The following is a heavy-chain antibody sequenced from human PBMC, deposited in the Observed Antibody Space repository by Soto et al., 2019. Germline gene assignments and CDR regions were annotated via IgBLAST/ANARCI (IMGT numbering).Heavy chain of an antibody. CDR3: ARVTRGYCSSNSCLSDAFDI. CDR2: ISAYNGNT. D-gene: IGHD2-2*01. CDR1: GYTFTSYG. V-gene: IGHV1-18*01. J-gene: IGHJ3*02. Sequence: QVQLVQSGAEVKKPGASVKVSCKASGYTFTSYGISWVRQAPGQGLEWMGWISAYNGNTNYAQKLQGRVTMTTDTSTSAAYMELRSLRSDDTAVYYCARVTRGYCSSNSCLSDAFDIWGQGTMVTVSS.